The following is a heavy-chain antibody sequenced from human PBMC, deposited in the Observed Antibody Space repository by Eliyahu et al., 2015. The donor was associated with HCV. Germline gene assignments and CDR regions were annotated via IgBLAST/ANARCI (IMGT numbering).Heavy chain of an antibody. J-gene: IGHJ4*02. V-gene: IGHV3-15*01. D-gene: IGHD4-17*01. CDR1: GFTFSNAW. CDR2: IKSKTDGGTT. CDR3: TTDDGPAPDYGDYSGPDDY. Sequence: EVQLVESGGGLVKPGGSLRLSXAASGFTFSNAWMXXVRQAPGKGLEWVGRIKSKTDGGTTDYAAXVKGRFTISRDDXKNTLYLQMNSLKTEDTAVYYCTTDDGPAPDYGDYSGPDDYWGQGTLVTVSS.